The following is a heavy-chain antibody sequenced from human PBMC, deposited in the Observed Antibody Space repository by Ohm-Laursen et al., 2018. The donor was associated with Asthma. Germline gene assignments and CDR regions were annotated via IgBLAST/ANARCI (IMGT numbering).Heavy chain of an antibody. V-gene: IGHV1-46*03. D-gene: IGHD6-19*01. CDR3: ARDSYGAVAGTINWFDP. Sequence: ATVKISCKASGYTFTSYYMHWVRQAPGQGLEWMGIINPSGGSTSYAQKFQGRVTMTRDTSTSTVYMELSSLRSEDTAVYYCARDSYGAVAGTINWFDPWGQGTLVTVSS. CDR1: GYTFTSYY. J-gene: IGHJ5*02. CDR2: INPSGGST.